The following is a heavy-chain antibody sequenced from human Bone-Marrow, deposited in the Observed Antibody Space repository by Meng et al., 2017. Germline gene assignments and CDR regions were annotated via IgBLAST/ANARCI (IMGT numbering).Heavy chain of an antibody. Sequence: ASVKVSCKASGYTFTGYYMHWVRQAPGQGLEWMGWINPNSGGTNYAQKFQGRVTMTRDTSNSTAYMELSRLRSDDTAVYYCARAYCSSTSCYGGWFDPGGQGTLVTVSS. CDR3: ARAYCSSTSCYGGWFDP. J-gene: IGHJ5*02. D-gene: IGHD2-2*01. CDR1: GYTFTGYY. V-gene: IGHV1-2*02. CDR2: INPNSGGT.